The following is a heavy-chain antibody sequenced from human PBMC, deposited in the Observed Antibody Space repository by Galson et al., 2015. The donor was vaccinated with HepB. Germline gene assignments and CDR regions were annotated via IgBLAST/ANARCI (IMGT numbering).Heavy chain of an antibody. CDR3: ATFFQLATDAFDI. CDR2: FDPKDGET. J-gene: IGHJ3*02. D-gene: IGHD1-26*01. CDR1: GYTLTEFS. V-gene: IGHV1-24*01. Sequence: SVKVSCKVSGYTLTEFSMHWVRQAPGKGLEWMGGFDPKDGETIYAQKFQGRVTMTEDTSTDTAYMELSSLRSEDTAVYYCATFFQLATDAFDIWGKGTMGTVSS.